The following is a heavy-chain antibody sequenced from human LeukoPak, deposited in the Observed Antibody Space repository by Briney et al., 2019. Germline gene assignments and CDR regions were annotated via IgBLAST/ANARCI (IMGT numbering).Heavy chain of an antibody. CDR3: ARADSSIAARLSRSSIFNYYYYMDV. V-gene: IGHV4-59*04. CDR2: IYYSGST. Sequence: SETLSLTCTVSGGSISSYYWSWIRQPPGKGLEWIGYIYYSGSTYYNPSLKSRVTISVDTSKNQFSLKLSSVTAADTAVYYCARADSSIAARLSRSSIFNYYYYMDVWGKGTTVTVSS. D-gene: IGHD6-6*01. J-gene: IGHJ6*03. CDR1: GGSISSYY.